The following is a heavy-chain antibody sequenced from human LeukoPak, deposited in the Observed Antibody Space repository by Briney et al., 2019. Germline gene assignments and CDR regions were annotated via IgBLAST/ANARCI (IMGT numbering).Heavy chain of an antibody. CDR3: AKGYCSGGTCYSYDY. CDR1: GYTFTRYY. CDR2: INPSGGST. Sequence: GASVKVSCKASGYTFTRYYMHRVRQAPGQGLEWMGIINPSGGSTSYAQKFQGRVTTTRDTSTSTVYMELNSLRSEDTAVYYCAKGYCSGGTCYSYDYWGQGTLVTVSS. V-gene: IGHV1-46*01. D-gene: IGHD2-15*01. J-gene: IGHJ4*02.